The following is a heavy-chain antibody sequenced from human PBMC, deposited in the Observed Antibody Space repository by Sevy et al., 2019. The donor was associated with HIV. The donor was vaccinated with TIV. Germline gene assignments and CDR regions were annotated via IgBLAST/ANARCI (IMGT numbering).Heavy chain of an antibody. Sequence: GGSLRLSCAASGFAFSSYDMHWVRQAPGKGLEWVLYITSSGTTINYADSVKGRFTISRDNAKNSLYLQMNSLRVEDTAVYYCARDLPPSATIVPHFDYSGQGTLVTVSS. D-gene: IGHD1-26*01. CDR2: ITSSGTTI. CDR1: GFAFSSYD. CDR3: ARDLPPSATIVPHFDY. V-gene: IGHV3-48*03. J-gene: IGHJ4*02.